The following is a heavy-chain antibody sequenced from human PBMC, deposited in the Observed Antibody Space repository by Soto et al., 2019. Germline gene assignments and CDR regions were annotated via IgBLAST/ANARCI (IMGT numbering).Heavy chain of an antibody. Sequence: GASVKVSCKGSGDTFTSFDINWVRQATGQGLEWLGWMNPNSGNTGYAQKFQGRVTMTRNTSITTAYMELSSLRSDDAAVYYCTRGGLFGSGSYHIDYWGQGTLVTVSS. D-gene: IGHD3-10*01. CDR2: MNPNSGNT. V-gene: IGHV1-8*01. CDR1: GDTFTSFD. J-gene: IGHJ4*02. CDR3: TRGGLFGSGSYHIDY.